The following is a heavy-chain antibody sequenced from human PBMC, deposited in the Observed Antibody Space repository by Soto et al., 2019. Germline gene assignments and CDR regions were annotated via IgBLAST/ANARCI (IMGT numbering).Heavy chain of an antibody. CDR3: VRSGTATMLRHNWFDP. Sequence: EVQLVESGGGLVKPGGSLRLSCAASGFTFTTYDMNWVRQAPGKGLEWVSSITTTSRYIYYADSVRGRFTISRDNAKNSLFLQMDSLRAADTAVYYCVRSGTATMLRHNWFDPWCQGTLVTVSS. CDR2: ITTTSRYI. CDR1: GFTFTTYD. V-gene: IGHV3-21*01. D-gene: IGHD3-10*02. J-gene: IGHJ5*02.